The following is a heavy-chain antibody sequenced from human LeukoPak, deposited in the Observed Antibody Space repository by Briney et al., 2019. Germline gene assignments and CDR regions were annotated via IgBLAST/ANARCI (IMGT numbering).Heavy chain of an antibody. J-gene: IGHJ4*02. D-gene: IGHD2-8*01. CDR1: GYTFTGYH. CDR3: ARSMAFDY. Sequence: ASVKVSCKASGYTFTGYHMHWVRQAPGQGLEWMGWINPDSGGTDYAQKFQGRVTMTRDTSISTAYMELSRLRSDDTAMYYCARSMAFDYWGQGTLVTVSS. CDR2: INPDSGGT. V-gene: IGHV1-2*02.